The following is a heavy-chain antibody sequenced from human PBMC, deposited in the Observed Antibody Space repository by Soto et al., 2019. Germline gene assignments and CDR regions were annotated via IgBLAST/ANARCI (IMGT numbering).Heavy chain of an antibody. Sequence: QVQLQQWGAGLLKPSETLSLTCAVYGGSLSGYYWNWVRQPPGKGLEWIGEINHSGNTNYNSSLKSRVALSADASRKPFSLKLSSVTDADSAVYYCASGSQDSWFRWGQVALVTVSS. CDR2: INHSGNT. CDR1: GGSLSGYY. CDR3: ASGSQDSWFR. V-gene: IGHV4-34*02. J-gene: IGHJ4*02. D-gene: IGHD6-13*01.